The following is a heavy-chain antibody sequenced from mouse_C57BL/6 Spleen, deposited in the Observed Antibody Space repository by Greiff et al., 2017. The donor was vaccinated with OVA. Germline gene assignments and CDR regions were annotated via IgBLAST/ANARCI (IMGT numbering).Heavy chain of an antibody. Sequence: QVQLQQPGAELVRPGTSVKLSCKASGYTFTSYWMHWVKQRPGQGLEWIGVIDPSDSYTNYNQKFKGKATLTVDTSSSTAYMQLSSLTSEDSAVYYCARNGYGDYWGKGTTLTVSS. J-gene: IGHJ2*01. CDR2: IDPSDSYT. D-gene: IGHD1-2*01. V-gene: IGHV1-59*01. CDR3: ARNGYGDY. CDR1: GYTFTSYW.